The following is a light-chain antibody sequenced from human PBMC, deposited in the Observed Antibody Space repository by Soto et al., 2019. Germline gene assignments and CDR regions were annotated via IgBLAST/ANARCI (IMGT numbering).Light chain of an antibody. CDR2: EAT. J-gene: IGLJ2*01. V-gene: IGLV2-23*01. CDR3: SSYAASDLV. CDR1: SSDVGSYKL. Sequence: QSVLTQPASVSGSTGQSITISCTRVSSDVGSYKLVAWYQQHPDTVPKLIIYEATKRPSGVSSRFSGSQSGNTASLTISGLQAEDEADYYFSSYAASDLVFGGGTKLTVL.